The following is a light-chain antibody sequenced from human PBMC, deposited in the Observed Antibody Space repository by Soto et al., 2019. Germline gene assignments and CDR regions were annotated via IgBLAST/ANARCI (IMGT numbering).Light chain of an antibody. V-gene: IGKV3-20*01. CDR2: GAS. CDR1: QSVSSSY. J-gene: IGKJ4*01. Sequence: EIVLTQSPGTLSLSPGERATLSCRASQSVSSSYLAWYQQKPGQAPRLLIYGASSRATGIPDRFSGSGSGTAFTLPLSRLEREDFSVYYCQQCDGSPRLPCGGGPKLEIK. CDR3: QQCDGSPRLP.